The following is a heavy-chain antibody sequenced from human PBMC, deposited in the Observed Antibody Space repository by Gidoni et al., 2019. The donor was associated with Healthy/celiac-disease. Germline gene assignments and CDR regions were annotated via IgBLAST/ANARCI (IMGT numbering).Heavy chain of an antibody. V-gene: IGHV4-31*03. D-gene: IGHD1-26*01. J-gene: IGHJ4*02. CDR2: LYYSGST. CDR3: ARDPGGLQPFDY. Sequence: QVQLQESGPGLVKPPQTLSLTCTVSGGSISSGGYYWSWIRQHPGKGLEWIGYLYYSGSTYYNPSLKSRVTISVDTSKNQFSLKLSSLTAADTAVYYCARDPGGLQPFDYWGQGTLVTVSS. CDR1: GGSISSGGYY.